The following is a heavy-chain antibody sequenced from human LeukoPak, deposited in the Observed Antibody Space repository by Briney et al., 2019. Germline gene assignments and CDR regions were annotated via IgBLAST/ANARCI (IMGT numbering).Heavy chain of an antibody. CDR2: ISYDGGNK. J-gene: IGHJ4*02. Sequence: GGSLRLSCAASGLTLSNYGIHWVRQAPGKGLEWVAVISYDGGNKYYGDSVKGRFAISRDNSKNTLFLQMNSLRAEDTAVYYCTTLHFWGQGTLVTVSS. CDR3: TTLHF. D-gene: IGHD3-3*02. CDR1: GLTLSNYG. V-gene: IGHV3-30*09.